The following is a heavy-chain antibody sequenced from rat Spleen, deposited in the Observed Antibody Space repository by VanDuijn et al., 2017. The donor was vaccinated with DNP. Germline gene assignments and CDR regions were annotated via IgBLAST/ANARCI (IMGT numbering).Heavy chain of an antibody. Sequence: EVQLVESGGGLVQPGRSLKLSCAASGFTFSDYNMAWVRQAPKKGLEWVATIGYDGSSPYYRDSVKGRFTISRDNAKRSLYLQMDSLRSEDTATYYCTTFDDYWGQGVMVTVSS. CDR2: IGYDGSSP. CDR3: TTFDDY. V-gene: IGHV5-7*01. CDR1: GFTFSDYN. J-gene: IGHJ2*01.